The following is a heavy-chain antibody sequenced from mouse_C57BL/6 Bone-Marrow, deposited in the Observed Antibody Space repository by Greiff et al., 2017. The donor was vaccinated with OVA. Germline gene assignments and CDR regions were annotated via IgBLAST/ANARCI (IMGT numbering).Heavy chain of an antibody. V-gene: IGHV5-6*01. CDR2: ISSGGSYT. CDR3: ARHPYDGRDY. J-gene: IGHJ2*01. Sequence: EVKLMESGGDLVKPGGSLKLSCAASGFTFSSYGMSWVRQTPDKRLEWVATISSGGSYTYYPDSVKGRFTISRDNAKNTLYLQMSSLKSEDTAMYYCARHPYDGRDYWGQGTTLTVSS. CDR1: GFTFSSYG. D-gene: IGHD2-3*01.